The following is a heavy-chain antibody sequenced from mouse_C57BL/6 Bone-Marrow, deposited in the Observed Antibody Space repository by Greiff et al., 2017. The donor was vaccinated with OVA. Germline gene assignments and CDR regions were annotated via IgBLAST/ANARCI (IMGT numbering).Heavy chain of an antibody. CDR2: ISDGGSYT. CDR3: ARDFYDYDGWYFDV. D-gene: IGHD2-4*01. CDR1: GFTFSSYA. J-gene: IGHJ1*03. V-gene: IGHV5-4*01. Sequence: DVKLVESGGGLVKPGGSLKLSCAASGFTFSSYAMSWVRQTPEKRLEWVATISDGGSYTYYPDNVKGRFTISRDNAKNNLYLQMSQLKSEDTAMYYCARDFYDYDGWYFDVWGTGTTVTVSS.